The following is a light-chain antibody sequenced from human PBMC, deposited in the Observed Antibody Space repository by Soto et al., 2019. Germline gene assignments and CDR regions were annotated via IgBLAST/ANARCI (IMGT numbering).Light chain of an antibody. CDR2: KAS. CDR3: QHYNGYRWT. V-gene: IGKV1-5*03. Sequence: DIQMTQSPSTLSASVGDRVTITCRASQSVSNWLAWYQQKPWKAPKILIYKASSLESGVPSRFSDSGSGTEFTLTISSLRPDDFATYYCQHYNGYRWTFGQGTKVDIK. J-gene: IGKJ1*01. CDR1: QSVSNW.